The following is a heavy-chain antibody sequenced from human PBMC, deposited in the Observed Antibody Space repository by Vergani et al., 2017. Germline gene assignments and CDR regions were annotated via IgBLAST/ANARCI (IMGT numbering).Heavy chain of an antibody. CDR2: ISGSGGST. J-gene: IGHJ4*02. V-gene: IGHV3-23*01. D-gene: IGHD5-12*01. CDR1: GFTFSSYA. CDR3: AKDDIVATIWDY. Sequence: EVQLLESGGGLVQPGGSLRLSCAASGFTFSSYAMSWVRQAPGKGLEWVSAISGSGGSTFYADSVKGRFTISRDNSKNTLYLQMNSLRAEDTAVYYCAKDDIVATIWDYWGQGTLVTVSS.